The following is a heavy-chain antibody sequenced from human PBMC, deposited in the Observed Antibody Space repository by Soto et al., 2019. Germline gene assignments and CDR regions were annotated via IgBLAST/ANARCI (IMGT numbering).Heavy chain of an antibody. J-gene: IGHJ6*02. CDR3: GRGPSPRAPAGGTPYYYAMDV. Sequence: ASVKVSCKASGYDFTAYDINWVRQASGQGLEWMGWMNPVNGATGSARRFQGRVSMTRNTATGTAYLELTSLRSDDSAVYYCGRGPSPRAPAGGTPYYYAMDVWGQGTTVTVSS. CDR1: GYDFTAYD. V-gene: IGHV1-8*02. D-gene: IGHD6-13*01. CDR2: MNPVNGAT.